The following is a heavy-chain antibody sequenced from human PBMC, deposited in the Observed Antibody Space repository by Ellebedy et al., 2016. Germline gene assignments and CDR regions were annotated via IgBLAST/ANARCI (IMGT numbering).Heavy chain of an antibody. CDR3: AKTSGWGYGEN. Sequence: ASVKVSCXASGYTFTTFSITWVRQVPGQGLEWMGFVNTFSGNTKFAQKFQGRVSMTTDLSTHTAYMDLRSLRSDDTAMYYCAKTSGWGYGENWGQGTLVTVSS. CDR2: VNTFSGNT. V-gene: IGHV1-18*04. CDR1: GYTFTTFS. J-gene: IGHJ4*02. D-gene: IGHD3-10*01.